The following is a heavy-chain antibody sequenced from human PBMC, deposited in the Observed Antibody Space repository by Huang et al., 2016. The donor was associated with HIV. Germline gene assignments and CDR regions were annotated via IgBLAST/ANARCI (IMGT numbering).Heavy chain of an antibody. Sequence: EVQLVESGGGLVQPGRSLRLSCTASGFTFGDYAMSWFRQATGKGLEWVGFIRSKASGGTTEYAASVKGRFTISRDDSKSIAYLQMNSLKTEDTAVYYCTRGKGALDYWGQGTLVTVSS. CDR2: IRSKASGGTT. CDR3: TRGKGALDY. V-gene: IGHV3-49*03. D-gene: IGHD6-13*01. CDR1: GFTFGDYA. J-gene: IGHJ4*02.